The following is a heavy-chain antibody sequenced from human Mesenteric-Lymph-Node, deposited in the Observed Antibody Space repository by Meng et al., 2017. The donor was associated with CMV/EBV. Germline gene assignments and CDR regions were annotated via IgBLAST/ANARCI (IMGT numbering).Heavy chain of an antibody. V-gene: IGHV1-69*05. D-gene: IGHD3-22*01. CDR1: GYTFSTYY. CDR3: AREQTQYYYDSSGLEYYYYGMDV. Sequence: SVKVSCKASGYTFSTYYKHWVRQAPGQGLEWMGGIIPIFGTANYAQKFQGRVTITTDESTSTAYMELSSLRSEDTAVYYCAREQTQYYYDSSGLEYYYYGMDVWGQGTTVTVSS. CDR2: IIPIFGTA. J-gene: IGHJ6*02.